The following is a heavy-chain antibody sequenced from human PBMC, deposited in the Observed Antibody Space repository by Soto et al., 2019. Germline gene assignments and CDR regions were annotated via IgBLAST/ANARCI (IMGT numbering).Heavy chain of an antibody. CDR1: GFSFDTYG. D-gene: IGHD3-22*01. CDR2: IWHDGNNK. CDR3: ARVRRSSGYYYGY. J-gene: IGHJ4*02. Sequence: GSLRLSCVASGFSFDTYGLHWVRQAPGKGLEWVAIIWHDGNNKFYADSVKGRFTISRDNAKSTLYLQMNSLRADDTAVYYCARVRRSSGYYYGYWGQGTPVTVSS. V-gene: IGHV3-33*01.